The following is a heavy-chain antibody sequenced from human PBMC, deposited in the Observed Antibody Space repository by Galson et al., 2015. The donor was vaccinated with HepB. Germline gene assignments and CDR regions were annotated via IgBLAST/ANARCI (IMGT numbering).Heavy chain of an antibody. D-gene: IGHD6-19*01. V-gene: IGHV3-74*01. Sequence: SLRLSCAASGFTFSSYWMHWVRQAPGKGLVWVSRINSDGSSTSYADSVKGRFTISRDNAKNTLYLQMNSLRAEDTAVYYCARAWQQWLVQPYYYGMDVWGQGTTVTVSS. CDR2: INSDGSST. CDR3: ARAWQQWLVQPYYYGMDV. CDR1: GFTFSSYW. J-gene: IGHJ6*02.